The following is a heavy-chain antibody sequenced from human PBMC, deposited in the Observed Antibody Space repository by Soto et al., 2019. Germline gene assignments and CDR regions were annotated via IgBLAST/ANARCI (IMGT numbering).Heavy chain of an antibody. CDR1: GFTFSSYA. V-gene: IGHV3-23*01. J-gene: IGHJ4*02. D-gene: IGHD3-22*01. Sequence: EVQLLESGGGLVQPGGSLRLSCAASGFTFSSYAMSWVRQAPGKGLEWVSAISGSGGSTYYADSVKGRFTISRDNSKXTXYLQMNSLRAEDAAVYYCAHPLGDSIGYYLGGYFDYWGQGTLVTVSS. CDR3: AHPLGDSIGYYLGGYFDY. CDR2: ISGSGGST.